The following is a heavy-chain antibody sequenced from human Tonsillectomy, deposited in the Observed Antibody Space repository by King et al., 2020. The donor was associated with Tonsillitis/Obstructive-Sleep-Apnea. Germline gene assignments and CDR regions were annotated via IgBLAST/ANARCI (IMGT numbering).Heavy chain of an antibody. CDR2: IYWDDDM. J-gene: IGHJ6*03. D-gene: IGHD6-13*01. V-gene: IGHV2-5*02. CDR3: VDRGKQQMAPRYYRYSYMDG. CDR1: GFSLSTNGVG. Sequence: TLKESGPTLVKPTQTLTLTCTFSGFSLSTNGVGVGWLRQPPGKALELLALIYWDDDMRYSPSLETRLTIAKDTSKNMVVFTMTNMGPVDTGTYYCVDRGKQQMAPRYYRYSYMDGWGKGSTVTVSS.